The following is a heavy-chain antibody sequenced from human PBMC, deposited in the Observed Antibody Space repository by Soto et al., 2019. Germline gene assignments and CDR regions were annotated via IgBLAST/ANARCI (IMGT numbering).Heavy chain of an antibody. CDR1: GFTFTSSA. Sequence: SVKVSCKASGFTFTSSAMQWVRQARGQRLEWIGWIVVGSGNTNYAQKFQERVTITRDMSTSTAYMELSSLRSEDTAVYYCAAAPDSSGYYWSKIYDYWGQGTLVTVSS. D-gene: IGHD3-22*01. J-gene: IGHJ4*02. CDR2: IVVGSGNT. CDR3: AAAPDSSGYYWSKIYDY. V-gene: IGHV1-58*02.